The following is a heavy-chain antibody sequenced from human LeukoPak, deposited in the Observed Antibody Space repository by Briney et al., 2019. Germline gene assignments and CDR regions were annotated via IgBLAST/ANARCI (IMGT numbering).Heavy chain of an antibody. CDR1: GGSISSSSYY. J-gene: IGHJ6*03. D-gene: IGHD6-19*01. CDR2: IYYSGST. CDR3: ARERVSSGWYINYYYYMDV. Sequence: SETLSLTCTVSGGSISSSSYYWGWIRQSPGKGLEWIGSIYYSGSTYYNPSLKSRVTISVDTSKNQFSLKLSSVTAADTAVYYCARERVSSGWYINYYYYMDVWGKGTTVTISS. V-gene: IGHV4-39*07.